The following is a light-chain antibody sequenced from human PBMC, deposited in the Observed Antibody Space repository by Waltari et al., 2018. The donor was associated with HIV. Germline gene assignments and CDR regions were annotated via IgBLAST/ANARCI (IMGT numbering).Light chain of an antibody. Sequence: QSVLTQPPPMSAAPGQMVTISCSGSTTNIGSNHVSWYQQVPGTAPKLLIYENNKRSSGIPDRFSGSKSETSATLGITGLQTGDEAEDYCGTWDNSLSVWVCGGGTKLTV. V-gene: IGLV1-51*02. CDR1: TTNIGSNH. CDR2: ENN. CDR3: GTWDNSLSVWV. J-gene: IGLJ3*02.